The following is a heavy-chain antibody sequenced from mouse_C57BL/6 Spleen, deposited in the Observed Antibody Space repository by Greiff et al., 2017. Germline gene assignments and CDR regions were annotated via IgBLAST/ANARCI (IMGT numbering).Heavy chain of an antibody. CDR2: ISYDGSN. V-gene: IGHV3-6*01. CDR1: GYSITSGYY. J-gene: IGHJ2*01. D-gene: IGHD2-3*01. CDR3: ARGDGYYEGY. Sequence: VQLKESGPGLVKPSQSLSLTCSVTGYSITSGYYWNWIRQFPGNKLEWMGYISYDGSNNYNPSLKNRISITRDTSKNQFFLKLNSVTTEDTATYYCARGDGYYEGYWGQGTTLTVAA.